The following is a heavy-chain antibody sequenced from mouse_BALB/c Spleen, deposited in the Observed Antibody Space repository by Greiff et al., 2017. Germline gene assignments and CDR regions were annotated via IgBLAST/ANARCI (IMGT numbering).Heavy chain of an antibody. J-gene: IGHJ2*01. CDR2: IYYSGTI. CDR1: GISITTGNYR. CDR3: ARERRYDGVDY. D-gene: IGHD2-14*01. Sequence: EVMLVESGPGLVKPSQTVSLTCTVTGISITTGNYRWSWIRQFPGNKLEWIGYIYYSGTITYNPSLTSRTTITRDTSKNQFFLEMNSLTAEDTATYYCARERRYDGVDYWGQGTTLTVSS. V-gene: IGHV3-5*02.